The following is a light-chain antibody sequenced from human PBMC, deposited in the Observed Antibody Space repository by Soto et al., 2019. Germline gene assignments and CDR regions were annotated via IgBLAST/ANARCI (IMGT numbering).Light chain of an antibody. Sequence: DIQVTQSPSSLSASVGDRVTITCRTSQAISTYLNWYQHKPGKAPDLLIHAASSLHSGVPSRFSGSGSGTDFTLTISSLQAEDFATYYCQQTYSAITFGGATKVDIK. CDR1: QAISTY. J-gene: IGKJ4*01. CDR3: QQTYSAIT. CDR2: AAS. V-gene: IGKV1-39*01.